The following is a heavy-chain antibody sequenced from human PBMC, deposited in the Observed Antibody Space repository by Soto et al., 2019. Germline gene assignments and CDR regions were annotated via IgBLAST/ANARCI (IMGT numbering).Heavy chain of an antibody. V-gene: IGHV4-59*01. Sequence: SETLSLTCTVSGGSISSYYRSWIRQPPGKGLEWIGYIYYSGSTNYNPSLKSRVTISVDTSKNQFSLNLSSVTAADTAVDYCARGVYYDFWSGYGSGEYYYYMDVRGKGTTVTVS. CDR3: ARGVYYDFWSGYGSGEYYYYMDV. D-gene: IGHD3-3*01. CDR1: GGSISSYY. J-gene: IGHJ6*03. CDR2: IYYSGST.